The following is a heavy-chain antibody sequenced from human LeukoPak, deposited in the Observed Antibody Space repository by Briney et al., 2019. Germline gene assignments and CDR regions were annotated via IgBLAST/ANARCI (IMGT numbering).Heavy chain of an antibody. Sequence: GASVKVSCKASGYTFTGYGISWVRQAPGQGLEWMGWISAYNGNTNYAQKLQGRVTMTTGTSTSTAYMELRSLRSDDTAVYYCARDGGITIFGVVPFDYWGQGTLVTVSS. J-gene: IGHJ4*02. D-gene: IGHD3-3*01. CDR3: ARDGGITIFGVVPFDY. CDR2: ISAYNGNT. V-gene: IGHV1-18*01. CDR1: GYTFTGYG.